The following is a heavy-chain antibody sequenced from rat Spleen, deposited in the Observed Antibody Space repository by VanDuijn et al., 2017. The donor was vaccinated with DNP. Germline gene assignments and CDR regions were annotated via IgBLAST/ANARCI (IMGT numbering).Heavy chain of an antibody. Sequence: EVQLQESGPGLVKPSQSLSLTCSVTGYSITSSYRWNWIRKFPGNKLEWIGHISYSGSTTYNPSLKSRISITRDTSKNQFFLQLNSVTSEDTATYYCARHGYLFDYWGQGVMVTVSS. CDR1: GYSITSSY. D-gene: IGHD1-4*01. CDR2: ISYSGST. V-gene: IGHV3-1*01. J-gene: IGHJ2*01. CDR3: ARHGYLFDY.